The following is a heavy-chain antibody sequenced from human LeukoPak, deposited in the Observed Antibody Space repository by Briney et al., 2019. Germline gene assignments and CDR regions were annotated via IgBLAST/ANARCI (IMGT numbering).Heavy chain of an antibody. Sequence: SETLSLTCTVSGGSISSSSYYWGWIRQPPGKGLEWIGSIYYSGSTYYNPSLKSRVTISVDTSKNQFSLKLSSVTAADTAVYYCATDSSGYSWGYYYYYYMDVWGKGTTVTVSS. CDR1: GGSISSSSYY. D-gene: IGHD3-22*01. CDR2: IYYSGST. J-gene: IGHJ6*03. CDR3: ATDSSGYSWGYYYYYYMDV. V-gene: IGHV4-39*02.